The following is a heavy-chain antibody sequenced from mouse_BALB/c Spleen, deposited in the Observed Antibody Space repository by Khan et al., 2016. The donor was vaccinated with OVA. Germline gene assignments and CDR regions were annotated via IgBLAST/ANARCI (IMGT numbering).Heavy chain of an antibody. J-gene: IGHJ4*01. V-gene: IGHV2-6-1*01. CDR1: GFSLTDYG. CDR3: ARQPYYHYYIMDY. CDR2: IWSDGST. Sequence: QVQLKQSGPGLVAPSQSLSITCTISGFSLTDYGVHWVRQPPGKGLEWLVVIWSDGSTTYNSALKSRLSIIKDNSKSQIFLKMNSPQTDDTAMYYCARQPYYHYYIMDYWGQGTSVTVSS. D-gene: IGHD2-10*01.